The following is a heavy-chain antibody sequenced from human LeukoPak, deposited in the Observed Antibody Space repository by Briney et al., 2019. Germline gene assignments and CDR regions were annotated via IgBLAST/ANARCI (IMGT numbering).Heavy chain of an antibody. CDR1: GYIFTSYY. CDR2: INTRRGGT. D-gene: IGHD1-26*01. CDR3: ARVQCCDVGKSFLFDY. J-gene: IGHJ4*02. Sequence: ASVKVSCKASGYIFTSYYIHWVRQAPGQGLEWMGWINTRRGGTRYAQNFQGRVSMTRDTSISTAYMELSSLTSDDTAVFYCARVQCCDVGKSFLFDYWGQGTLVTASS. V-gene: IGHV1-2*02.